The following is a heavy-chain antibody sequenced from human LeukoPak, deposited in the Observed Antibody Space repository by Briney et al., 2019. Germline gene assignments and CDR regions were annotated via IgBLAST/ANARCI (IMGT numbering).Heavy chain of an antibody. CDR3: ARGGYFDWSPKSWFDP. Sequence: ASVKVSCKASGYTFTSYGISWVRQAPGQGLEWMGWISAYNGNTNYAQKLQGRVTMTTDTSTSTAYMELRSLRSDDTAMYYCARGGYFDWSPKSWFDPWGQGTLVTVSS. D-gene: IGHD3-9*01. CDR2: ISAYNGNT. CDR1: GYTFTSYG. J-gene: IGHJ5*02. V-gene: IGHV1-18*01.